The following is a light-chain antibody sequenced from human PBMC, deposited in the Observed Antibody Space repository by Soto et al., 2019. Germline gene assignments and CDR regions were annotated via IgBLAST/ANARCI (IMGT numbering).Light chain of an antibody. CDR2: GAS. CDR3: QQYGASVI. CDR1: QGVSSSY. V-gene: IGKV3-20*01. Sequence: EIVLTQSPGTLSLSPGEGATLSCRASQGVSSSYLAWYQHKPGQAPRLLIYGASSRASGIPDRFSGSGSGTDFTLTNNRLEPEDFAVYYCQQYGASVIFGPGTKVELK. J-gene: IGKJ3*01.